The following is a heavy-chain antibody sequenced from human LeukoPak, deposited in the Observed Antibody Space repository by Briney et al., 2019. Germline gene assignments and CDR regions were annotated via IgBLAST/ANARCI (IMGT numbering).Heavy chain of an antibody. CDR3: ARGEQLVAYNY. Sequence: GASVKVSCKAAGYTVTGYYMHWVRQSPGQGLEWMGCIDPNSGGTNYAQKFQGRVTMTRDTSISTAYMELSRLRSDDAAVYYCARGEQLVAYNYWGQGTLVTVSS. CDR2: IDPNSGGT. D-gene: IGHD6-6*01. V-gene: IGHV1-2*02. J-gene: IGHJ4*02. CDR1: GYTVTGYY.